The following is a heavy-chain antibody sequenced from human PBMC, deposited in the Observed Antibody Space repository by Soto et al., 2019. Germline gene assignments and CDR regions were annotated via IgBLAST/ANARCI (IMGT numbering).Heavy chain of an antibody. J-gene: IGHJ4*02. V-gene: IGHV2-5*01. CDR3: ARRTTPWGVAVAPYDY. Sequence: QITLKESGPTLVKPTQTLTLTCTFSGFSLSTNGLGVGWIRQPPGKALEWLALIYWNDDKRYSPSLNSRLTITKDTSKNQVVLTMTNMDPVDTATYYCARRTTPWGVAVAPYDYCGQGTLVTVSS. CDR1: GFSLSTNGLG. D-gene: IGHD6-19*01. CDR2: IYWNDDK.